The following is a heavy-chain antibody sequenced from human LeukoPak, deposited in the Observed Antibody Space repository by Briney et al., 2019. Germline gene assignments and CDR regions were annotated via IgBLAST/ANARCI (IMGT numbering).Heavy chain of an antibody. V-gene: IGHV3-7*03. CDR3: AKGQPHYYSSGSPSLGY. CDR2: INLDGSEK. D-gene: IGHD6-19*01. Sequence: GGSLRLSCTASGFIFSTSWMTWVRQAPGKGLEWVANINLDGSEKYYVDSVKGRFTISRDNSKNPLYLQMNCLSAEDTAVYYCAKGQPHYYSSGSPSLGYWGEGTLVTVS. CDR1: GFIFSTSW. J-gene: IGHJ4*02.